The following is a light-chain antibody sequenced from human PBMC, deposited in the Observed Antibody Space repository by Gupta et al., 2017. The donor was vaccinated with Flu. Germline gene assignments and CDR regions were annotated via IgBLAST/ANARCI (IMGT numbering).Light chain of an antibody. J-gene: IGKJ2*01. CDR2: DAS. Sequence: EIVMAPAPATLSLSPGERATLYCRTSQSVGTYLAWYQQKPGQTPRLLIYDASNRATGIPPRFSGSGSGTDFTLTISSLKPEDLAVYYCQKRSNWPPYTFGQGTRLEI. V-gene: IGKV3-11*01. CDR3: QKRSNWPPYT. CDR1: QSVGTY.